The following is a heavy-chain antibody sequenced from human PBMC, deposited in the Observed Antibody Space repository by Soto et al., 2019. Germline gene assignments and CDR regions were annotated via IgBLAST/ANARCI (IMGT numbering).Heavy chain of an antibody. Sequence: GGSLRLSCAASGLTVSSSYMSWVRQDPGKGLQWVSVIYSAGSTYYANSVKGRFTISRDISTNMVYLQMSSLTDDDSAVYYCARAREPKYSSAIFFDIWGQGALVTVSS. CDR3: ARAREPKYSSAIFFDI. CDR2: IYSAGST. CDR1: GLTVSSSY. J-gene: IGHJ4*02. D-gene: IGHD5-18*01. V-gene: IGHV3-53*01.